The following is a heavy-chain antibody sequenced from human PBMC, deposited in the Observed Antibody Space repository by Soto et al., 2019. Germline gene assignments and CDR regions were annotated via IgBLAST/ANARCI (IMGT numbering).Heavy chain of an antibody. V-gene: IGHV1-2*02. J-gene: IGHJ6*02. CDR3: ASPSWYSDYYGMDV. CDR1: GYTFTGYY. D-gene: IGHD6-13*01. Sequence: GASVKVSCKASGYTFTGYYMHWVRQAPGQGLEWMGWINPNSGGTNSAKKFQGRVTMTRDTSISTAYMELSRLRSDDTAVYYCASPSWYSDYYGMDVWGQGTTVTVSS. CDR2: INPNSGGT.